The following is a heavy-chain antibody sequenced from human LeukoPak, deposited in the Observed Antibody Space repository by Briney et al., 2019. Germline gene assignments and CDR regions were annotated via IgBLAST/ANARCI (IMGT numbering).Heavy chain of an antibody. D-gene: IGHD6-13*01. CDR1: GGSISSGGYS. J-gene: IGHJ4*02. CDR2: IYYSGST. V-gene: IGHV4-61*08. Sequence: SETLSLTCAVSGGSISSGGYSWSWIRQPPGKGLEWIGYIYYSGSTNYNPSLKSRVTISVDTSKNQFSLKLSSVTAADTAVYYCARRPWGAAAGGFDYWGQGTLVTVSS. CDR3: ARRPWGAAAGGFDY.